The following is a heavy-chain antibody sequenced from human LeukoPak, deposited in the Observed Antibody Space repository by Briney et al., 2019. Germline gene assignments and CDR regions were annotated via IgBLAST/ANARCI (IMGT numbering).Heavy chain of an antibody. CDR3: ARDTSYNYGAHAMDV. Sequence: GGSLRLSYAASGFTFDNYAMNWVRQAPAKGLEWVVGISGSGVNTSYADSVKGRFPISRDNSKNTLYLQLNSLRGEDTAIYYCARDTSYNYGAHAMDVWGQGTTVTVSS. V-gene: IGHV3-23*01. CDR1: GFTFDNYA. J-gene: IGHJ6*02. CDR2: ISGSGVNT. D-gene: IGHD4/OR15-4a*01.